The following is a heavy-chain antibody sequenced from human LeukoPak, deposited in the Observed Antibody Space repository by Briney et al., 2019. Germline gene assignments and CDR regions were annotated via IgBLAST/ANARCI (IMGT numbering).Heavy chain of an antibody. J-gene: IGHJ5*02. Sequence: GGSLRLSCAASEFTFSSYWMHWVRRAPGKGLVWVSHIKIDGRSTSYADSVKGRFTISRDSTKNTLYLQMNSLRAEDTAVYYCARGAIWSSWWDGNWFDPWGQGTLVTVSS. CDR2: IKIDGRST. D-gene: IGHD6-13*01. CDR1: EFTFSSYW. CDR3: ARGAIWSSWWDGNWFDP. V-gene: IGHV3-74*01.